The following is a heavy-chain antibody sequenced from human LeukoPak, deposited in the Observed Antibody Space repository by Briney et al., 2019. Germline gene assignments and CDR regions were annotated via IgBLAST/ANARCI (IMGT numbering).Heavy chain of an antibody. CDR2: INPNSGGT. CDR3: AREVGDGYNGSPLGGTYYFDY. J-gene: IGHJ4*02. D-gene: IGHD5-24*01. Sequence: GASVKVSCKASGYTFTGYYMHWVRQAPGQGLEWMGWINPNSGGTNYAQKFQGRVTMTRDTSISTAYMELSRLRSDDTAVYYCAREVGDGYNGSPLGGTYYFDYWGRGTLVTVSS. CDR1: GYTFTGYY. V-gene: IGHV1-2*02.